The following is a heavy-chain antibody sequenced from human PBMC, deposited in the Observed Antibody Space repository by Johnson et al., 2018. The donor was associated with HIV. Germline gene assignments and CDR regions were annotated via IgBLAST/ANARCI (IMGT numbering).Heavy chain of an antibody. Sequence: VQLVESGGGLVKPGGSLRLSCAASGFTFNRAWMSWVHQAPGRGLEWVGRIKSKTDGGTTDNAAPVNGRFTISRNDSNSMLYLQMNNLKTEDTAVYYCTTGPVGATKGGGAFDIWGQGTMVTVSS. V-gene: IGHV3-15*01. J-gene: IGHJ3*02. CDR2: IKSKTDGGTT. CDR3: TTGPVGATKGGGAFDI. D-gene: IGHD1-26*01. CDR1: GFTFNRAW.